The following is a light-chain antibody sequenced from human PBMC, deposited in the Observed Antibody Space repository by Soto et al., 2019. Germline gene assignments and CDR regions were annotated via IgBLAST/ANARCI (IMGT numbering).Light chain of an antibody. Sequence: IVLTPSPGTLSSSPVERATLSCRASQSVSTSNLAWYQQRPGQAPRLLIYGASRRATGIPDRFSGSGSGTDFTLTISRLEPEDLAVYYCQQYGSSPQDTFGQGTKVDIK. V-gene: IGKV3-20*01. CDR1: QSVSTSN. J-gene: IGKJ1*01. CDR3: QQYGSSPQDT. CDR2: GAS.